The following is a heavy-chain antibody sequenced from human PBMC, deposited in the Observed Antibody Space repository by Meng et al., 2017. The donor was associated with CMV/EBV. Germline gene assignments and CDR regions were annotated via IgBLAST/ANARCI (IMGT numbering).Heavy chain of an antibody. V-gene: IGHV3-21*01. Sequence: GESLKISCAASGFTFSSYAMSWVRQAPGKGLEWVSSISSSSSYIYYADSVKGRFTISRDNAKNSLYLQMNSLRAEDTAVYYCAREGVPAAKTGYFDYWGQGTLVTVSS. D-gene: IGHD2-2*01. CDR2: ISSSSSYI. CDR3: AREGVPAAKTGYFDY. J-gene: IGHJ4*02. CDR1: GFTFSSYA.